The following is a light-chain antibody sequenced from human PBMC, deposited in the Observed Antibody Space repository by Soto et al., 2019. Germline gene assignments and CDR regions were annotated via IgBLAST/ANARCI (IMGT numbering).Light chain of an antibody. CDR2: EAT. CDR1: SSDIGRYNF. J-gene: IGLJ1*01. CDR3: TSYTITSPYV. Sequence: ALTQPASMSGSPGQSITISCTGTSSDIGRYNFVSWYQHHPGKAPKLIIYEATKRPSGVSYRFSDSKSGNTASLTISGLQAEDEADYYCTSYTITSPYVFGTGTKVTVL. V-gene: IGLV2-14*01.